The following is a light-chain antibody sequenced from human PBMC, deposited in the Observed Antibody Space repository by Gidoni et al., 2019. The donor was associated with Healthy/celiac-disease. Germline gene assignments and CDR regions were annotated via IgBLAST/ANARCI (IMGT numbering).Light chain of an antibody. J-gene: IGKJ4*01. CDR1: QSVSSY. V-gene: IGKV3-11*01. CDR2: DAS. Sequence: IVLTQSPATLSLSPGESATRSCRASQSVSSYLAWYQQKPGQAPRLLIYDASNRATGIPARFSGSGSGTDFTLTISSLEPEDFAVYYCQQRSNWPFFGGGTKVEIK. CDR3: QQRSNWPF.